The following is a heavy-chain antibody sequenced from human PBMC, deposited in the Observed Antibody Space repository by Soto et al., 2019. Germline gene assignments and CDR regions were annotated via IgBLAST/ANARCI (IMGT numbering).Heavy chain of an antibody. CDR2: IYDSGST. D-gene: IGHD4-4*01. J-gene: IGHJ6*02. V-gene: IGHV4-31*03. Sequence: QVQLQESGPGLVKPSQTLSLTCTVSGGSISSGGYYWSCIRQHPGKGLEWIGYIYDSGSTYYNPSLKRRVTISLDTSKNQFSLKLSSVTAADTAVYYCARGRRFGYSIKYYYGMDVWGQGTTVTVSS. CDR1: GGSISSGGYY. CDR3: ARGRRFGYSIKYYYGMDV.